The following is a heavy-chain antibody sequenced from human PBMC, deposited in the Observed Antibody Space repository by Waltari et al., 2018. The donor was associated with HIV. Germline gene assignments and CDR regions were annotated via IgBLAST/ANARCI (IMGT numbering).Heavy chain of an antibody. J-gene: IGHJ4*02. Sequence: QVQLVESAGGLVKPGGSLRLSCAASGFTFSDSYMSWIRQAPGKGLEWISHISSSSTYTKYADSVKGRFTISRDDAKSSLSLQMNSLRAEDTAVYYCAREFVGATRGHLDYWGQGTLVTVSS. CDR3: AREFVGATRGHLDY. V-gene: IGHV3-11*05. D-gene: IGHD1-26*01. CDR1: GFTFSDSY. CDR2: ISSSSTYT.